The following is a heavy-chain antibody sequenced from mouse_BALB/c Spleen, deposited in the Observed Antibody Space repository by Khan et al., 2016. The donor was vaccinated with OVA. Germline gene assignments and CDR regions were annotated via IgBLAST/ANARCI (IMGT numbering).Heavy chain of an antibody. V-gene: IGHV3-2*02. Sequence: EVQLVESGPGLVKPSQSLSLTCTVTGYSITSDYAWNWIRQFPGNKLEWMGYISYRGNTNYNPSLKSRISITRDTSKNQFFLQLTSVPTEDTATFYGARGDGGDVDYWGQGTTRKGAS. J-gene: IGHJ2*01. CDR2: ISYRGNT. CDR3: ARGDGGDVDY. CDR1: GYSITSDYA. D-gene: IGHD2-3*01.